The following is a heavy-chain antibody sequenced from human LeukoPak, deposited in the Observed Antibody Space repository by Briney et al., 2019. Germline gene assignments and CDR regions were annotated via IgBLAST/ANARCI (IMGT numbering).Heavy chain of an antibody. J-gene: IGHJ4*02. Sequence: GGSLRLSCAASGFTLSSYAMSWVRQAPGKGLEWVSAISSSGGSTYYADSVKGRFTISRDNSKNTLYLQMNSLRAEDTAVYYCAKLRCDLQRRYFDYWGQGTLVTVSS. V-gene: IGHV3-23*01. CDR2: ISSSGGST. CDR3: AKLRCDLQRRYFDY. D-gene: IGHD4-17*01. CDR1: GFTLSSYA.